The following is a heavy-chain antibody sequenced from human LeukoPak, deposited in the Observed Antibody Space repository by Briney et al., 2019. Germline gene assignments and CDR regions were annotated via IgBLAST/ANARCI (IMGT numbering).Heavy chain of an antibody. CDR3: ARYSSSWYAPGMDV. D-gene: IGHD6-13*01. J-gene: IGHJ6*04. CDR2: ISYDGSNK. V-gene: IGHV3-30*04. Sequence: HPGGSLRLSRAASGFTFSSYAMHWVRQAPGKGLEWVAVISYDGSNKYYADSVKGRFTISRDNSKNTLYMQMNSLRAEDTAVYYCARYSSSWYAPGMDVWGKGTTVTVSS. CDR1: GFTFSSYA.